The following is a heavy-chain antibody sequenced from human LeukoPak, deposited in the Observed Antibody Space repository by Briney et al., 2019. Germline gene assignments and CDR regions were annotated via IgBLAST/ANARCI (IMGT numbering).Heavy chain of an antibody. V-gene: IGHV3-30-3*01. CDR2: ISYDGYDK. CDR3: ARDFFPVVDSTWYEIGY. Sequence: PGGSLRLSCAASGFTFNDYAMYWVRQAPGKGLEWVAHISYDGYDKSYADSVRGRFTISRDNSRNTLYLQMDSLRSEDTAVYYCARDFFPVVDSTWYEIGYWGQGTLVTVSS. D-gene: IGHD2-21*01. J-gene: IGHJ4*02. CDR1: GFTFNDYA.